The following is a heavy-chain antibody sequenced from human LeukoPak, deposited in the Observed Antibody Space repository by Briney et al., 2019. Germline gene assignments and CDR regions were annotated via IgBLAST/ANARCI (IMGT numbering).Heavy chain of an antibody. J-gene: IGHJ4*02. CDR3: AREQVDDILTGFDY. V-gene: IGHV1-2*02. D-gene: IGHD3-9*01. CDR2: INPNSGGT. Sequence: ASVKVPCKASGYTFTGYYMHWVRQAPGQGLEWMGWINPNSGGTNYAQKFQGRVTMTRDTSISTAYMELSRLRSDDTAVYYCAREQVDDILTGFDYWGQGTLVTVSS. CDR1: GYTFTGYY.